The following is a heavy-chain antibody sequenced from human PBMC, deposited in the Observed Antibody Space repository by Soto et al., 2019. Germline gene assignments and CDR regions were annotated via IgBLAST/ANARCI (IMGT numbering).Heavy chain of an antibody. CDR1: GGTFSEYG. Sequence: QVQLVQSGAEVKKPGSSVRVSCTASGGTFSEYGVSWVRQAPGQGLEWMGGIVPKFTTAIYAQKFQGRVTITADRSTNTVYLRLGSLTSEDTAVYFCARENFTADHFDSAGYWPLHHWGQGSLVSVS. D-gene: IGHD3-22*01. CDR3: ARENFTADHFDSAGYWPLHH. CDR2: IVPKFTTA. V-gene: IGHV1-69*06. J-gene: IGHJ1*01.